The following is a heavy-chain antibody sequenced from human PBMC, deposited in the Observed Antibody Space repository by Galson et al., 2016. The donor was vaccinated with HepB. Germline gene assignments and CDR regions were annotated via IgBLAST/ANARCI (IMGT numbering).Heavy chain of an antibody. CDR1: GFSFDDYA. J-gene: IGHJ2*01. V-gene: IGHV3-9*01. CDR2: ISWNSGSI. Sequence: SLRLSCAASGFSFDDYAIHWVRQAPGKGLEWVSGISWNSGSIGYADSVKGRVTISRDNAKNSLSLQMNSLRAEDTALYYCVKDFSWGHQRFDLWGRGTLVTVSS. D-gene: IGHD7-27*01. CDR3: VKDFSWGHQRFDL.